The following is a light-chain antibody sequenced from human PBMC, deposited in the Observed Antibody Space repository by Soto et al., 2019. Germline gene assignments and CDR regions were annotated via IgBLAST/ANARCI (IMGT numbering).Light chain of an antibody. Sequence: ERVMTQSPATLSVSPGERATLSCRASQSVSNSYLAWYQQKPGQAPRLLIYGASSRATGIPDRFSGSGSGTDFTLTISRLEPEDFAVYYCQQYGSSPWTFGQGTKVDI. CDR1: QSVSNSY. CDR2: GAS. J-gene: IGKJ1*01. V-gene: IGKV3-20*01. CDR3: QQYGSSPWT.